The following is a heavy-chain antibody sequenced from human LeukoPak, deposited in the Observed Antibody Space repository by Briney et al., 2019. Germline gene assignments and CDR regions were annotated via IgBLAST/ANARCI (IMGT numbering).Heavy chain of an antibody. CDR1: GLTFTNAW. CDR2: IKSKSNNGTT. J-gene: IGHJ2*01. V-gene: IGHV3-15*01. D-gene: IGHD3-9*01. Sequence: GGSLRLSCVASGLTFTNAWMSWVRQAPGKGLEWVGRIKSKSNNGTTDYAAPVKGRFTISRDDSKNTLYLQMNSLKAEDTAVYYCAREILYFDWLGSSAASRFFDLWGGGTLVTVSS. CDR3: AREILYFDWLGSSAASRFFDL.